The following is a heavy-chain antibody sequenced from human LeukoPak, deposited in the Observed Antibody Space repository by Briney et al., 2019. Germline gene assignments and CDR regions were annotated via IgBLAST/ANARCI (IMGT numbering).Heavy chain of an antibody. CDR2: FDPEDGET. D-gene: IGHD2-15*01. Sequence: ASVKVSCKVSGYTLTELSMHWVRQAPGKGLEWMGGFDPEDGETIYAQKFQGRVTMTEDTSTDTAYMELSSLRSEDTAVYYCARDFCSGGSCSYYFDYWGQGTLVTVSS. J-gene: IGHJ4*02. CDR3: ARDFCSGGSCSYYFDY. CDR1: GYTLTELS. V-gene: IGHV1-24*01.